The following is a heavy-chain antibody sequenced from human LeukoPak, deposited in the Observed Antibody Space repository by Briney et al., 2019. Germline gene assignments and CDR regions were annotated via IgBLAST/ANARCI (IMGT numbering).Heavy chain of an antibody. CDR3: ARGTDSYYYYMDV. D-gene: IGHD2-8*02. CDR1: GFTVSSNY. J-gene: IGHJ6*03. Sequence: PGGSLRLSCAAAGFTVSSNYMSWVRQAPGKGLEWVSVIYGGGSTYYADSVRGRFTVSRDNSKNTLFLQMNSLRAEDTAVYYCARGTDSYYYYMDVSGRGTTVTVSS. CDR2: IYGGGST. V-gene: IGHV3-53*01.